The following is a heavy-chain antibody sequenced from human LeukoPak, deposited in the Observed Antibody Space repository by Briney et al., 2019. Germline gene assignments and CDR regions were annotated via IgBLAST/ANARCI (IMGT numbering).Heavy chain of an antibody. V-gene: IGHV3-53*01. Sequence: GRSLRISCAASGVTVSSNYMSWVRQAPGKGLEWVSVIYGGGSTYYADSVKGRFTISRDTSKNTLNLQMNSLRADDTAVYYCASWPDSWYGEDSWGQGTLVTVSS. J-gene: IGHJ5*01. CDR2: IYGGGST. CDR1: GVTVSSNY. D-gene: IGHD6-13*01. CDR3: ASWPDSWYGEDS.